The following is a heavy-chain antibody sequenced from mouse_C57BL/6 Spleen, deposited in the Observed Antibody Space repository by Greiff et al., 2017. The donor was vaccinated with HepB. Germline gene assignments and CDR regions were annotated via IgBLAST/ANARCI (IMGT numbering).Heavy chain of an antibody. CDR2: IYPGDGDT. CDR1: GYAFSSYW. Sequence: QVQLQQSGAELVKPGASVKISCKASGYAFSSYWMNWVKQRPGKGLEWIGQIYPGDGDTNYNGKFKGKATLTADKSSSTAYMQLSSLTSEDSAVYFCARSGSSGDFDYWGQGTTLTVSS. J-gene: IGHJ2*01. CDR3: ARSGSSGDFDY. V-gene: IGHV1-80*01. D-gene: IGHD3-2*02.